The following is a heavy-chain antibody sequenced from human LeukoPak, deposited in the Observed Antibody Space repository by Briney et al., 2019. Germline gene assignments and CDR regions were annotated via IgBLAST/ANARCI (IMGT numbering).Heavy chain of an antibody. J-gene: IGHJ4*02. V-gene: IGHV3-74*01. CDR3: ARGFGQLWFGELLHYDY. Sequence: GGSLRLSCAASGFTFSSYWMHWVRQAPGKGLVWVSRINGDGSSTSYADSVKGRFTISRDNAKNTLYLQMNSLRAEDTAVYYCARGFGQLWFGELLHYDYWGQGTLATVSS. CDR2: INGDGSST. D-gene: IGHD3-10*01. CDR1: GFTFSSYW.